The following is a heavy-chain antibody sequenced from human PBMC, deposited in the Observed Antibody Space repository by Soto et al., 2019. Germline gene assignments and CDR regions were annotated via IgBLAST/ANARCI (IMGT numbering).Heavy chain of an antibody. D-gene: IGHD3-3*01. Sequence: GGSLRLSCAASGFTFSSYSMNWVRQAPGKGLEWVSYISSSSSTIYYADSVKGRFTISRDNAKNSLYLQMNSLRDEDTAVYYCARSSGIDTIFGVALYYYGMDVWGQGTTVTVSS. CDR2: ISSSSSTI. CDR1: GFTFSSYS. J-gene: IGHJ6*02. CDR3: ARSSGIDTIFGVALYYYGMDV. V-gene: IGHV3-48*02.